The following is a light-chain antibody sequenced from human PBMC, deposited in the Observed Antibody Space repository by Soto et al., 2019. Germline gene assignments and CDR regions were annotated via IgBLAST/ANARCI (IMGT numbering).Light chain of an antibody. Sequence: QSALTQPRSVSGSPGQSVTISCTGTSSDVGGYDYVSWYQQHPGKAPKFMIYDVSKRPSGVPDRFSGSKSGNTASLTISGLQADDEADYYCCSYADSNNVFGTGTKLTVL. J-gene: IGLJ1*01. CDR3: CSYADSNNV. V-gene: IGLV2-11*01. CDR2: DVS. CDR1: SSDVGGYDY.